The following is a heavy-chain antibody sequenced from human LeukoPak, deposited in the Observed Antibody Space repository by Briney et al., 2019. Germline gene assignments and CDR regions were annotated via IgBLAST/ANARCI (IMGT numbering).Heavy chain of an antibody. D-gene: IGHD2-21*02. CDR3: AKMGGDIVVVTAYSPPYYYYYYMDV. V-gene: IGHV3-23*01. Sequence: GGSLRLSCAASGFTFSSYAMSWVRQAPGKGLEWVSAISGSGGSTYYADSVKGRFTISRDNSKNTLYPQMNSLRAEDTAVYYCAKMGGDIVVVTAYSPPYYYYYYMDVWGKGTTVTVSS. CDR2: ISGSGGST. CDR1: GFTFSSYA. J-gene: IGHJ6*03.